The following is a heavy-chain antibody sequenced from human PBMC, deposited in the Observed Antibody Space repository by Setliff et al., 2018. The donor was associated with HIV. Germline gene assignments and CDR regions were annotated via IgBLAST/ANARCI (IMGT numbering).Heavy chain of an antibody. CDR1: GYTFTDYY. CDR3: ARGSCGGCYLSDY. Sequence: GASVKVSCKASGYTFTDYYIHWVRQAPGQGLEWMGWIYPNTGGTNYAQKFQGRVTMTRDTSISTAYMELRSLRSDDTAVYYCARGSCGGCYLSDYWGQGTLVTVSS. J-gene: IGHJ4*02. CDR2: IYPNTGGT. D-gene: IGHD2-15*01. V-gene: IGHV1-2*02.